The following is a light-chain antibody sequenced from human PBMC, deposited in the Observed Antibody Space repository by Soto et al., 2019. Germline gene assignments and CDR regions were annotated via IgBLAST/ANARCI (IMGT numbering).Light chain of an antibody. J-gene: IGLJ2*01. CDR2: DVS. Sequence: QAASVSGSPGQSITISCTGTSSDVGGYNFVSWYQHHPGKAPKLIISDVSNRPSGVSNRFSGSKSGNTASLTISGLQAEDEADYYCSSYTTSSTQVFGGGTKVTVL. CDR3: SSYTTSSTQV. V-gene: IGLV2-14*01. CDR1: SSDVGGYNF.